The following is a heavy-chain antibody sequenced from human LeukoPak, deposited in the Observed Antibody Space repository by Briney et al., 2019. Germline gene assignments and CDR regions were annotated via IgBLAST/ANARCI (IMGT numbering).Heavy chain of an antibody. CDR1: GGSISSYY. CDR3: ARPVDYYDSSGYAY. CDR2: IYYSGST. J-gene: IGHJ4*02. D-gene: IGHD3-22*01. Sequence: PSETLSLTWTVSGGSISSYYWSWIRQPPGKGLEWIGYIYYSGSTNYNPSLKSRVTISVDTSKNQFSLKLSSVTAADTAVYYCARPVDYYDSSGYAYWGQGTLVTVSS. V-gene: IGHV4-59*01.